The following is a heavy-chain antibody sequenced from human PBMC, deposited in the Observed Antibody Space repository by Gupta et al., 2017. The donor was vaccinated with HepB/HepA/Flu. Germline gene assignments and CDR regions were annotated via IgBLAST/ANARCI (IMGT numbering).Heavy chain of an antibody. CDR2: INPNTGDP. CDR3: ARVQYYFDSSGPSAYYFDY. J-gene: IGHJ4*02. Sequence: QVQLVQSGAEVRKPGAAVKVPRQASVYTFRSYYIHWVRQDPGQGLEWMGSINPNTGDPTYARQFQGRVTMTRDKSIDTAYMDLNRLGSDDTAVYFCARVQYYFDSSGPSAYYFDYWGQGTLVTVSS. V-gene: IGHV1-2*02. CDR1: VYTFRSYY. D-gene: IGHD3-22*01.